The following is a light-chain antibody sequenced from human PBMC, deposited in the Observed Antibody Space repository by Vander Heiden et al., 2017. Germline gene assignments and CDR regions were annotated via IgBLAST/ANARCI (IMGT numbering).Light chain of an antibody. Sequence: DIQMTQSPSTLSASVGDRVPLTCRASQSISSWMAWYQQKPGKAPKLLIYKASSLGSGVPSRFSSSGSGTEFTLTISSLQPNDFATYYCQQYNSYPVTFGQGTKVEIK. CDR1: QSISSW. CDR2: KAS. V-gene: IGKV1-5*03. J-gene: IGKJ1*01. CDR3: QQYNSYPVT.